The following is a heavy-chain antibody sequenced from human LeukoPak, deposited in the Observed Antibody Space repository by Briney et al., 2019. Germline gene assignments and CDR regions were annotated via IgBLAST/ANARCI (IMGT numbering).Heavy chain of an antibody. CDR1: GFTFSSYG. CDR3: AKDRNYVWGSYRPD. J-gene: IGHJ4*02. V-gene: IGHV3-30*02. Sequence: PGGSLRLSCAASGFTFSSYGMHWVRQAPGKGLEWVAFIRYDGSNKYYADSVKGRFTIPRDNSKNTLYLQMNSLRAEDTAVYYCAKDRNYVWGSYRPDWGQGTLVTVSS. CDR2: IRYDGSNK. D-gene: IGHD3-16*02.